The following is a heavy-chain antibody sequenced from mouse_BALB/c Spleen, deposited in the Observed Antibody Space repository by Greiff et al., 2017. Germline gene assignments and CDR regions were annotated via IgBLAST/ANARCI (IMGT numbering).Heavy chain of an antibody. J-gene: IGHJ4*01. V-gene: IGHV5-4*02. CDR3: ARDRDYGDWAMDY. D-gene: IGHD1-2*01. Sequence: EVKLMESGGGLVKPGGSLKLSCAASGFTFSDYYMYWVRQTPEKRLEWVATISDGGSYTYYPDSVKGRFTISRDNAKNNLYLQMSSLKSEDTAMYYCARDRDYGDWAMDYWGQGTSVTVSS. CDR2: ISDGGSYT. CDR1: GFTFSDYY.